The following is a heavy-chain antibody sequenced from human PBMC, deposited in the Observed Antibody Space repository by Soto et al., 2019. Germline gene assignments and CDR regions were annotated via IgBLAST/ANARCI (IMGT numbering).Heavy chain of an antibody. D-gene: IGHD3-10*01. Sequence: PGGSLRLSCAASGFTFDDYAIHWVRQAPGKGLEWVSGISWNSGSIGYADSVKGRFTISRDNAKNSLYLQMNSLRAEDTALYYCAKDNREYYYGSGSYQGTYYYYMDVWGKGTTVTVSS. CDR1: GFTFDDYA. J-gene: IGHJ6*03. CDR2: ISWNSGSI. V-gene: IGHV3-9*01. CDR3: AKDNREYYYGSGSYQGTYYYYMDV.